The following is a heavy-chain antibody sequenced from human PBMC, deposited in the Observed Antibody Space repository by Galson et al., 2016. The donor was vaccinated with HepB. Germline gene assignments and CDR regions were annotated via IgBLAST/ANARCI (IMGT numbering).Heavy chain of an antibody. CDR3: VGVQYIDGGFDY. D-gene: IGHD1-1*01. CDR1: GFSFARYW. V-gene: IGHV3-7*01. CDR2: MNGDGSRK. J-gene: IGHJ4*02. Sequence: SLRLSCAASGFSFARYWMTWVRQAPGKGLEWVANMNGDGSRKNYVGSVKGRFTISRDNNRNTLYLQMNDLRADDSALYYCVGVQYIDGGFDYWGQGALVTVSP.